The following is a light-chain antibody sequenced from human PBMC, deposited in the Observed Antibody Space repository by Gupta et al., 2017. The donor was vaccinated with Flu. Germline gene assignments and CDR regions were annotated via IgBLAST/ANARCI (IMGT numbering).Light chain of an antibody. CDR1: QDISSF. CDR2: GAF. Sequence: DIQLTQSPSFLSASVGDRVTITFLASQDISSFLAWHQQNPGKAPKLLIYGAFTFHMRAPSRFSGTGTGIEFTRTSRRRQHVASASYYSQHLYSSPSRTFGGGTKVEI. V-gene: IGKV1-9*01. CDR3: QHLYSSPSRT. J-gene: IGKJ4*01.